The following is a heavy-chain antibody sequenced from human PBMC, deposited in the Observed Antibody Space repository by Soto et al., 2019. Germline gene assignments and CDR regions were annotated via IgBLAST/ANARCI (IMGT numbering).Heavy chain of an antibody. V-gene: IGHV3-33*01. CDR1: GFTFSSYG. D-gene: IGHD1-1*01. J-gene: IGHJ4*02. Sequence: GGSLRLSCAASGFTFSSYGMHWVRQAPGKGLEWVAVIWYDGSNKYYADSVKGRFTISRDNSKNTLYLQMNSLRAEDTAVYYCARDQSGLKGGFDYWGQGTLVTVSS. CDR2: IWYDGSNK. CDR3: ARDQSGLKGGFDY.